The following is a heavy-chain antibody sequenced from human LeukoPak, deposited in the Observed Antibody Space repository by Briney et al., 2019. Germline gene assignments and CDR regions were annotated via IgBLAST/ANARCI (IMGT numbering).Heavy chain of an antibody. J-gene: IGHJ3*02. D-gene: IGHD2-2*01. CDR1: GFTFSSYA. CDR2: ISGSGGST. V-gene: IGHV3-23*01. Sequence: PGRSLRLSCAASGFTFSSYAMSWVRQAPGKGLEWVSAISGSGGSTYYADSVKGRFTISRDNSKNTLYLQMNSLRAEDTAVYYCAKDRGCSTSCYGEPDDAFDIWGQGTMVTVSS. CDR3: AKDRGCSTSCYGEPDDAFDI.